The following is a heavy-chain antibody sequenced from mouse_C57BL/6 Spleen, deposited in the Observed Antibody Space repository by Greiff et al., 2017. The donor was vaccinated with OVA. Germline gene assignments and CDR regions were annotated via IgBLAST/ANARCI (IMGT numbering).Heavy chain of an antibody. D-gene: IGHD2-4*01. V-gene: IGHV1-77*01. J-gene: IGHJ3*01. CDR3: APIYYDYDEAWFAY. CDR2: IGPGSGST. Sequence: QVQLQQSGAELVKPGASVKISCKASGYTFTDYYINWVKQRPGQGLEWIGKIGPGSGSTYYNEKFKGKATLTADKSSSTAYMQLSSLTSEDSAVYFCAPIYYDYDEAWFAYWGQGTLVTVSA. CDR1: GYTFTDYY.